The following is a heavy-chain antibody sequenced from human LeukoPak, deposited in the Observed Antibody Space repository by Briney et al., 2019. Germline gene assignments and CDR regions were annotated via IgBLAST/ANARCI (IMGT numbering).Heavy chain of an antibody. CDR2: IYYSGNT. D-gene: IGHD4-17*01. J-gene: IGHJ3*02. Sequence: SETLSLTCTVSGGSISSYYWNWIRQPPGKGLEWIAYIYYSGNTNYNPSLKSRVTISVDTSKNQFSLKLSSVTAADTAVYYCARESFSTVTSATDAFDIWGHGTMVTVSS. CDR1: GGSISSYY. CDR3: ARESFSTVTSATDAFDI. V-gene: IGHV4-59*01.